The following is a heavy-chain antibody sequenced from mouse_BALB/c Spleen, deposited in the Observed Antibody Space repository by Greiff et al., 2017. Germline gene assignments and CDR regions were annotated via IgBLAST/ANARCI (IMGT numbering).Heavy chain of an antibody. CDR2: ISSGSSTI. CDR1: GFTFSSFG. Sequence: EVQLVESGGGLVQPGGSRKLSCAASGFTFSSFGMHWVRQAPEKGLEWVAYISSGSSTIYYADTVKGRFTISRDNPKNTLFLQMTSLRSEDTAMYYCARNYDYDSYAMDYWGQGTSVTVSS. D-gene: IGHD2-4*01. J-gene: IGHJ4*01. V-gene: IGHV5-17*02. CDR3: ARNYDYDSYAMDY.